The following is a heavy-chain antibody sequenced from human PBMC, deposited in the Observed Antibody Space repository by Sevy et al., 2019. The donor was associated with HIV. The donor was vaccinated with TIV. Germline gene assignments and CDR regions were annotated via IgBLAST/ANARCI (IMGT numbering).Heavy chain of an antibody. CDR2: ISYDGSNK. CDR1: GFTFSSYA. D-gene: IGHD3-10*01. J-gene: IGHJ6*02. CDR3: ARDRNYYGSGRRHYYYYGMDV. V-gene: IGHV3-30*04. Sequence: GGSLRLSCAASGFTFSSYAMHWVRQAPGKGLEWVAVISYDGSNKYYADSVKGRFTISRDNSKNTLYLQMNSLRAEDTAVYYCARDRNYYGSGRRHYYYYGMDVWGQGTTVTVSS.